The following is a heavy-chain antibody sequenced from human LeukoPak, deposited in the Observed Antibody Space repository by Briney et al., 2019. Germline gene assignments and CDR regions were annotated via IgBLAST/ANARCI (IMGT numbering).Heavy chain of an antibody. D-gene: IGHD3-22*01. CDR3: AKRLPFQYYYDSSGFYYFDY. Sequence: GGSLRLSCAASGFTFSSYAMSWVRQAPGKGLEWVSAISGSGGSTYYADSVKGRFTISRDNSKNTLYLQMNSLRAEDTAVYYCAKRLPFQYYYDSSGFYYFDYWGQGTLVTVPS. CDR1: GFTFSSYA. J-gene: IGHJ4*02. CDR2: ISGSGGST. V-gene: IGHV3-23*01.